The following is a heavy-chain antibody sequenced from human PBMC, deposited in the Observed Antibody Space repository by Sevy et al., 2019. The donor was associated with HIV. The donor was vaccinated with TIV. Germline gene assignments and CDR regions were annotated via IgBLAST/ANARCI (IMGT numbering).Heavy chain of an antibody. D-gene: IGHD6-19*01. CDR2: ISYDGSNK. CDR3: ARDEGIAVAGPVNAFDI. V-gene: IGHV3-30-3*01. Sequence: GGSLRLSCAASGFTFSSYAMHWVRQAPGKGLEWVAVISYDGSNKYYADSVKGRFTISRDNSKNTLYLQMNSLRAEDTAVYNCARDEGIAVAGPVNAFDIWGQGTMVTVSS. CDR1: GFTFSSYA. J-gene: IGHJ3*02.